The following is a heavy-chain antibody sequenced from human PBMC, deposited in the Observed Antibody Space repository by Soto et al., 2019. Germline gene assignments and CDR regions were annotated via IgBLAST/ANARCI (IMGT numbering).Heavy chain of an antibody. CDR2: INQGGSEK. CDR1: GFIFSDYW. V-gene: IGHV3-7*01. J-gene: IGHJ3*02. Sequence: EVQLVESGGGLVQPGGSLRLSCAASGFIFSDYWMNWVRQAPGKGLEWVANINQGGSEKYYVDSVKGRFTISRDNAKNSLYLQMDSLRVEDTAVYYCARDHHDIWGGSDALDIWGQGTMVIVSS. D-gene: IGHD3-16*01. CDR3: ARDHHDIWGGSDALDI.